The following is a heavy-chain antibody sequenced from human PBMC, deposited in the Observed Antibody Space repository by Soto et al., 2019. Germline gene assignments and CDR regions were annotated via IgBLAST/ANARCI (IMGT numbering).Heavy chain of an antibody. CDR3: ARHVGYCSGGSCYFGPPTSIYYYMDV. V-gene: IGHV4-39*01. CDR1: GGSISSSSYY. Sequence: SETLSLTCTVSGGSISSSSYYWGWIRQPPGKGLEWIGSIYYSGSTYYNPSLKSRVTISVDTSKNQFSLKLSSVTAADTAVYYCARHVGYCSGGSCYFGPPTSIYYYMDVWGKGTTVTVSS. D-gene: IGHD2-15*01. J-gene: IGHJ6*03. CDR2: IYYSGST.